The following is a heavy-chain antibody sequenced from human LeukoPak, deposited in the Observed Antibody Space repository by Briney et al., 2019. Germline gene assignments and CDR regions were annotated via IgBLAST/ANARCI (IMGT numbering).Heavy chain of an antibody. CDR2: INPNSGGT. Sequence: ASVKVSCKASGYTFTGYYMHWVRRAPGQGLEWMGWINPNSGGTNYAQKFQGRVTITADESTSTAYMELSSLRSEDTAVYYCARGPLSSGWYRLGYWGQGTLVTVSS. D-gene: IGHD6-19*01. CDR1: GYTFTGYY. CDR3: ARGPLSSGWYRLGY. V-gene: IGHV1-2*02. J-gene: IGHJ4*02.